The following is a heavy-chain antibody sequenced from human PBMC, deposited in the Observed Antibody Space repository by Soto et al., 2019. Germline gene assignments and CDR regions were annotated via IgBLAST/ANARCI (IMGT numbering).Heavy chain of an antibody. D-gene: IGHD2-2*01. J-gene: IGHJ5*02. CDR2: INPNSGGT. Sequence: ASVKVSCKASGYTFTGYYMHWVRQAPGQGLEWMGWINPNSGGTNYAQKFQGRVTVTRDTSISTAYMELSRLRSDDTAVYYCARARRYQLPTNWFDPWGQGTLVTVSS. CDR1: GYTFTGYY. CDR3: ARARRYQLPTNWFDP. V-gene: IGHV1-2*02.